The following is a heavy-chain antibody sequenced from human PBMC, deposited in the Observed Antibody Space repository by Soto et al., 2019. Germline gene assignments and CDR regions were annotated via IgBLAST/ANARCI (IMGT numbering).Heavy chain of an antibody. V-gene: IGHV1-2*02. D-gene: IGHD2-2*01. Sequence: ASVKVSCKASGYTFTGNDMPWVRQAPGQGLEWMGWINPNSGGTNYAQKFQGRVTMTRDTYISTAYMELSRLRSDDTAVCYCARERYCRRTSCFHTVDYWGQGTLVTVSS. CDR3: ARERYCRRTSCFHTVDY. J-gene: IGHJ4*02. CDR1: GYTFTGND. CDR2: INPNSGGT.